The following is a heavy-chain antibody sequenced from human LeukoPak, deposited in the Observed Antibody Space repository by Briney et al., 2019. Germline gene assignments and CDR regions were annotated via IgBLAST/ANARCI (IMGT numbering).Heavy chain of an antibody. V-gene: IGHV4-38-2*02. J-gene: IGHJ4*02. Sequence: SETLSLTCTVSGYSISSGYYWGWIRQPPGKGLEWIGSIYHSGSTYYNPSLKSRVTISVDTSKNQFSLKLSSVTAADTAVYYCARALENGAAADYWGQGTLVTVSS. CDR3: ARALENGAAADY. D-gene: IGHD6-13*01. CDR1: GYSISSGYY. CDR2: IYHSGST.